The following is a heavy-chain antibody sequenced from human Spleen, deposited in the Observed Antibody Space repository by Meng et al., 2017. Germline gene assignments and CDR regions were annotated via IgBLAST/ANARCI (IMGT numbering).Heavy chain of an antibody. D-gene: IGHD1-26*01. V-gene: IGHV3-15*01. CDR1: GFTFSNAW. CDR3: TWDDKAVSDY. J-gene: IGHJ4*02. CDR2: IKSKTDGGTT. Sequence: VRLGGVGGDFVNPGGSLCRSCEASGFTFSNAWMRWVRQAPGKGLEWVGRIKSKTDGGTTDYAAPVKGRFTISRDDSKSTLYLQMSGLRIDDTGVYYCTWDDKAVSDYWGQGTLVTVSS.